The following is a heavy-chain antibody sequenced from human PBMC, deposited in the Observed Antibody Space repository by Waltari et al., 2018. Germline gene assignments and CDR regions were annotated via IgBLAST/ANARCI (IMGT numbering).Heavy chain of an antibody. Sequence: QVQLVQSGAEVKKPGASVKVSCKASGYTFTSYDINWVRQATGQGLEWMGWRNPSSGNTGYAQKFQGRVTMTRNTSRSTAYMELSNLGSEDTAVYYCARGPMVRGVIITLPIYWGQGTLVTVSS. CDR2: RNPSSGNT. J-gene: IGHJ4*02. CDR3: ARGPMVRGVIITLPIY. V-gene: IGHV1-8*01. D-gene: IGHD3-10*01. CDR1: GYTFTSYD.